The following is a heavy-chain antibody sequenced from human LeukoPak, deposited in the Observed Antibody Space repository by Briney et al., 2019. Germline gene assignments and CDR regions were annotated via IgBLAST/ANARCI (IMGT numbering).Heavy chain of an antibody. D-gene: IGHD6-6*01. CDR2: INPNSGGT. V-gene: IGHV1-2*02. CDR3: AREHSSSSGKVFDS. Sequence: GASVKVSCKASGYTFPGYYMHWVRQAPGQGLEWMGWINPNSGGTNYAQKFQGRVTMTRDTSISTAYMELSRLRSDDTAVYYCAREHSSSSGKVFDSWGQGTLVTVSS. CDR1: GYTFPGYY. J-gene: IGHJ4*02.